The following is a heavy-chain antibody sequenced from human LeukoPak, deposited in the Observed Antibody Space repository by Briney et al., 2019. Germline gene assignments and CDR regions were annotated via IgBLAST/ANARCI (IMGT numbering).Heavy chain of an antibody. CDR1: DGSVSSGGYY. V-gene: IGHV4-61*08. CDR3: ARHYGP. D-gene: IGHD3-16*01. Sequence: SETLSLTCTVSDGSVSSGGYYWSWIRQPPGKGLEWIGYIHYSGSTNYNPFLKSRVTISVDTSKSQFSLKLNSVTAADTAVYYCARHYGPWGQGTLVTVSS. J-gene: IGHJ5*02. CDR2: IHYSGST.